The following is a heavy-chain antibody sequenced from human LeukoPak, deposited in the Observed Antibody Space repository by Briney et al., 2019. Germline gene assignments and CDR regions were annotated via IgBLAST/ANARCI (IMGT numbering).Heavy chain of an antibody. V-gene: IGHV4-39*01. CDR1: GGSISSSSYY. CDR3: AGDVLRYFDWSRGGAFDI. D-gene: IGHD3-9*01. CDR2: IYYSGST. Sequence: SETLSLTCTVSGGSISSSSYYWGWIRQPPGKGLEWIGSIYYSGSTYYNPSLKSRVTISVDTSKNQFSLKLSSVTAADTAVYYCAGDVLRYFDWSRGGAFDIWGQGTMVTVSS. J-gene: IGHJ3*02.